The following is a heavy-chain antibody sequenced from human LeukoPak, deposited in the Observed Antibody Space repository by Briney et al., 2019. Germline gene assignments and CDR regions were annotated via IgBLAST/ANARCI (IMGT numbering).Heavy chain of an antibody. J-gene: IGHJ4*02. CDR2: ISSSGSTI. V-gene: IGHV3-11*04. Sequence: GGSLRLSCAASGFTVSSNYMSWVRQAPGKGLEWVSYISSSGSTIYYADSVKGRFTISRDNAKNSLYLQMNSLRAEDTAVYYCARDGGVATPTDYWGQGTLVTVSS. CDR1: GFTVSSNY. CDR3: ARDGGVATPTDY. D-gene: IGHD5-12*01.